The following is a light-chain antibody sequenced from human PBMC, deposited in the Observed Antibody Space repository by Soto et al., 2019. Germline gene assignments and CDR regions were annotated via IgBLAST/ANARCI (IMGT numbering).Light chain of an antibody. V-gene: IGKV4-1*01. Sequence: DIVMTQSPDSLAMSLGERATINCKSSQSVLASSNNKHLLAWYQQKPGQPPKLLIYGASTRESGLPDRFRGSGSGTDFTLTISSLQAEDVAVYYCQQYYSSPLTFGGGTNVEIK. CDR2: GAS. J-gene: IGKJ4*01. CDR3: QQYYSSPLT. CDR1: QSVLASSNNKHL.